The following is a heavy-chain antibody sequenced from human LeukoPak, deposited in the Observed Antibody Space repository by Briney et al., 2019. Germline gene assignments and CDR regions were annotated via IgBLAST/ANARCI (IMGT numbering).Heavy chain of an antibody. D-gene: IGHD2-2*01. CDR2: ISSSGSTI. Sequence: GGSLRLSCAASGFTLSDYYMSWIRQAPGKGLEWVSYISSSGSTIYYADSVKGRFTISRDNAKNSLYLQMNSLRAEDTAVYYCARVYCSSTSCYFFDYWGQGTLVTVSS. CDR1: GFTLSDYY. J-gene: IGHJ4*02. CDR3: ARVYCSSTSCYFFDY. V-gene: IGHV3-11*01.